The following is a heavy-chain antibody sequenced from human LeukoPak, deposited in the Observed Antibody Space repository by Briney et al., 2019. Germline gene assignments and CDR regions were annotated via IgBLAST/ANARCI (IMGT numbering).Heavy chain of an antibody. V-gene: IGHV4-59*08. CDR3: ARHKAQQWLVGGVHWFDP. Sequence: SETLSLTCTVSGGSISSYYWSWIRQPPGKGLEWIGYIYYSGSTNYNPSLKSRVTISVDTSKNQFSLKLSSVTAADTAVYYCARHKAQQWLVGGVHWFDPWGQGTLVTVSS. J-gene: IGHJ5*02. CDR2: IYYSGST. D-gene: IGHD6-19*01. CDR1: GGSISSYY.